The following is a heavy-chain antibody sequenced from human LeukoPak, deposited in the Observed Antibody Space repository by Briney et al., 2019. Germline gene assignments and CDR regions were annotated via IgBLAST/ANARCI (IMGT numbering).Heavy chain of an antibody. Sequence: GGSLRLSCAAFGFIFSSYWMSWVRQAPGKGLEWVANINQDGSEKYYVDSVKGRFTISRDNAKNSLYLQMNSLRAEDTAVYYCARWRYYDSSGHYYYFDYWGQGTLVTVSS. V-gene: IGHV3-7*05. D-gene: IGHD3-22*01. CDR2: INQDGSEK. J-gene: IGHJ4*02. CDR3: ARWRYYDSSGHYYYFDY. CDR1: GFIFSSYW.